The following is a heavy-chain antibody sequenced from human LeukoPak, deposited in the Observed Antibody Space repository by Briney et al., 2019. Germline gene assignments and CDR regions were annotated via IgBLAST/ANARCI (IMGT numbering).Heavy chain of an antibody. D-gene: IGHD1-26*01. J-gene: IGHJ4*02. CDR3: ARVNKIWEYFDY. CDR1: GGSISIYY. V-gene: IGHV4-59*01. CDR2: MHYSGST. Sequence: SETLSLTCSVSGGSISIYYWSWIRQPPGKGLEWIGYMHYSGSTNYNPSLKSRVTISLDTSKNQFSLKLSSVTAADTAVYFCARVNKIWEYFDYWGRGTLVTVSS.